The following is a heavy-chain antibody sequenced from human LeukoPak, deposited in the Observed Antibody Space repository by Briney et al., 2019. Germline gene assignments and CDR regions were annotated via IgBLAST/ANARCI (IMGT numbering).Heavy chain of an antibody. Sequence: SETLSLTCTVSGGSISSDYWSWIRQPPGKGLEWIGYIYYSGSTNYNPSLKSRVTISVDTSKNQFSLKLSSVTAADTAVYYCARYKRVAVAGYKWFDPWGQGTLVTVSS. D-gene: IGHD6-19*01. CDR1: GGSISSDY. V-gene: IGHV4-59*01. CDR3: ARYKRVAVAGYKWFDP. CDR2: IYYSGST. J-gene: IGHJ5*02.